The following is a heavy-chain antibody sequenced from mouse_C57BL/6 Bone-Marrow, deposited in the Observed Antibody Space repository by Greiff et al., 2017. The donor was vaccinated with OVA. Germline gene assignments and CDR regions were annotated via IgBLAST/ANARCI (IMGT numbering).Heavy chain of an antibody. CDR3: TSRLLRYWYLDV. J-gene: IGHJ1*03. D-gene: IGHD1-1*01. CDR1: GFNIKDDY. CDR2: IDPENGDT. V-gene: IGHV14-4*01. Sequence: VQLQQSGAELVRPGASVKLSCTASGFNIKDDYMHWVKQRPEQGLEWIGWIDPENGDTEYASKFQGKATITADTSSNTAYRQLSSLTSEDTAVYYCTSRLLRYWYLDVGGTGTTVTVSS.